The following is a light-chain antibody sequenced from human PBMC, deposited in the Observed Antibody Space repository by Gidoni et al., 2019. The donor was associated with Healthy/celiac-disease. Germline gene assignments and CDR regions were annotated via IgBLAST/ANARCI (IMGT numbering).Light chain of an antibody. CDR3: QQYYSTPIT. J-gene: IGKJ3*01. CDR2: WAS. V-gene: IGKV4-1*01. Sequence: DIVMTQSPDSLAVSLGERATINCKSSQSVLYSSKNKNYLAWYQQKPGQPPKLLIYWASTRESGVPDRFSGSGSGTDFNLTISSLQAEDVAVYYCQQYYSTPITFGPGTKVDIK. CDR1: QSVLYSSKNKNY.